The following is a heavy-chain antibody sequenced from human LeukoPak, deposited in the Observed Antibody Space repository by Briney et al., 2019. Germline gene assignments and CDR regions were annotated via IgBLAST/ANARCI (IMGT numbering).Heavy chain of an antibody. CDR3: ARLLPPSDY. CDR2: INHSGST. J-gene: IGHJ4*02. CDR1: GGSFSGYY. Sequence: PSESLSLTCAVYGGSFSGYYWSWIRQPPGKGLEWIGEINHSGSTNYNPSLKSRVTISVDTSKNQFSLKLSSVTAADTAVYYCARLLPPSDYWGQGTLVTVPS. D-gene: IGHD3-22*01. V-gene: IGHV4-34*01.